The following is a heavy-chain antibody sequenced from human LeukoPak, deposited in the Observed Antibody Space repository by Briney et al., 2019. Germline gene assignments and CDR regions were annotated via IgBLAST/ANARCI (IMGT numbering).Heavy chain of an antibody. J-gene: IGHJ4*02. CDR3: ARVGDYSNYESPRGFFDY. Sequence: SETPSLTCAVYGGSFSGYYWSWIRQPPGKGLEWIGEINHSGSTNYNPSLKSRVTISVDTSKNQFSLKLSSVTAADTAVYYCARVGDYSNYESPRGFFDYWGQGTLVTVSS. CDR2: INHSGST. D-gene: IGHD4-11*01. V-gene: IGHV4-34*01. CDR1: GGSFSGYY.